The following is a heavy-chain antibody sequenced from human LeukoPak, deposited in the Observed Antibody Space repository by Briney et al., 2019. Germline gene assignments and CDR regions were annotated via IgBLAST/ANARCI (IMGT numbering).Heavy chain of an antibody. V-gene: IGHV4-34*01. D-gene: IGHD1-26*01. CDR3: ARRLNSGSYYSWFDP. CDR1: GGSFSGYY. J-gene: IGHJ5*02. Sequence: SETLSLTCAVYGGSFSGYYWSWIRQPPGKGLEWIGEINHSGSTNYNPSLKSRVTISVDTSKNQFSLKLSSVTAADTAVYYCARRLNSGSYYSWFDPWGQGTLVTVSS. CDR2: INHSGST.